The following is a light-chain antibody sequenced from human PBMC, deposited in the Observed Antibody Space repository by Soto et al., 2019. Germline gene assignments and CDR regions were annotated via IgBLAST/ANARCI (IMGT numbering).Light chain of an antibody. CDR1: SSNLGAGYD. CDR2: GNN. CDR3: QSFDSSLSGWV. J-gene: IGLJ3*02. Sequence: QAVVTQPPSVSGAPGQRVTISCTGSSSNLGAGYDIHWYQHLPGTAPKLLIYGNNNRPSGVPDRFSGSRSGTSASLAITGLRGEDESDYYCQSFDSSLSGWVFGGGTKVTVL. V-gene: IGLV1-40*01.